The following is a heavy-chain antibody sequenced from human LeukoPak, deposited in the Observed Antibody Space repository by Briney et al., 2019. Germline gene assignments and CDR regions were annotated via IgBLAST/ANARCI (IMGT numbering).Heavy chain of an antibody. Sequence: KASETLSLTCTVSGGSISSSSYSWGWIRQPPGKGLEWIGSIYYSGSTYYNPSLKSRVTISVDTSKNQFSLKLSSVTAADTAVYYCARLFVVVVAATRPMPYFDYWGQGTLVTVSS. CDR3: ARLFVVVVAATRPMPYFDY. CDR1: GGSISSSSYS. CDR2: IYYSGST. V-gene: IGHV4-39*01. J-gene: IGHJ4*02. D-gene: IGHD2-15*01.